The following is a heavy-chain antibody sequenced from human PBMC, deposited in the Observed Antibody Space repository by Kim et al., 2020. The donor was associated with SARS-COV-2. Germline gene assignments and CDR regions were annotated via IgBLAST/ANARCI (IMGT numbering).Heavy chain of an antibody. CDR2: IYYSGST. J-gene: IGHJ4*02. Sequence: SETLSLTCTVSGGSISSSSYYWGWIRQPPGKGLEWIGSIYYSGSTYYNPSLKSRVTISVDTSKNQFSLKLSSVTAADTAVYYCARGSCFDYWGQGTLVTVSS. CDR3: ARGSCFDY. V-gene: IGHV4-39*01. CDR1: GGSISSSSYY.